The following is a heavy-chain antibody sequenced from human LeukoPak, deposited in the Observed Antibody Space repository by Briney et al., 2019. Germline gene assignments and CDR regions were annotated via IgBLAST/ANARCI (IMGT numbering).Heavy chain of an antibody. CDR2: IYYSGST. Sequence: SETLSLTCTVSGGSISSSSYYWGWIRQPPGKGLEWVGSIYYSGSTYYNPSLKSRVTISVDTSKNQFSLQLNSVTPEDTAVYYCARDIKDSSGWYLTYGMDVWGQGTTVTVSS. CDR1: GGSISSSSYY. V-gene: IGHV4-39*07. J-gene: IGHJ6*02. CDR3: ARDIKDSSGWYLTYGMDV. D-gene: IGHD6-19*01.